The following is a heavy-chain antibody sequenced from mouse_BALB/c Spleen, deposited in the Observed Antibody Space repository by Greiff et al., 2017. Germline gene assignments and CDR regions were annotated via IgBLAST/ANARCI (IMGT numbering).Heavy chain of an antibody. D-gene: IGHD2-1*01. CDR1: GFSLTSYG. CDR3: ARNPYGNYEGAMDY. Sequence: VKLQESGPGLVQPSQSLSITCTVSGFSLTSYGVHWVRQSPGKGLEWLGVIWSGGSTDYNAAFISRLSISKDNSKSQVFFKMNSLQADDTAIYYCARNPYGNYEGAMDYWGQGTSVTVSS. V-gene: IGHV2-4-1*01. CDR2: IWSGGST. J-gene: IGHJ4*01.